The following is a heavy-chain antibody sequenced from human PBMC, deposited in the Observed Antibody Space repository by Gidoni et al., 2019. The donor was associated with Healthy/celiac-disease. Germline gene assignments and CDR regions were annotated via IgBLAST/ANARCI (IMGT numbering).Heavy chain of an antibody. D-gene: IGHD2-2*01. CDR2: IYYSGST. V-gene: IGHV4-31*03. J-gene: IGHJ6*02. CDR1: GGSITSGGYY. Sequence: QVQLQESGPGLVKPSQTLSLTCTVSGGSITSGGYYGSWIRQHPGKGLEWIGYIYYSGSTYYNPSLKSRVTISVDTSTNQFSLKLSSVTAADTAVYYCARDRRYCSSTSCSDYDYGMDVWGQGTTVTVSS. CDR3: ARDRRYCSSTSCSDYDYGMDV.